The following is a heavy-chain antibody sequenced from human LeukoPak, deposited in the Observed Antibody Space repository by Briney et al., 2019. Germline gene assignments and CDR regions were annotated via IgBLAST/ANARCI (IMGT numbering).Heavy chain of an antibody. J-gene: IGHJ4*02. CDR3: ARGATVVILSTFDY. V-gene: IGHV3-30-3*01. Sequence: GGSLRLSCAASGFTFSSYAMHWVRQAPGKGLEWAAVISYDGSNKYYADSVEGRFTISRDNSKDTLYLQMNSLRAEDTAVYYCARGATVVILSTFDYWGQGTLVTVSS. CDR2: ISYDGSNK. D-gene: IGHD4-23*01. CDR1: GFTFSSYA.